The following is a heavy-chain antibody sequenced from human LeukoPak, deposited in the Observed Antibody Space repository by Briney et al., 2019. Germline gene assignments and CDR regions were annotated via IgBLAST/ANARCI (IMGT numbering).Heavy chain of an antibody. Sequence: ASVNVSCKASGYTFTGYYMHWVRQAPGQGLDWMGIINPSGGRTSYAQKFQGRVTMTRDTSTSTVYMELSSLRSEDTAVYYCARDQRYYDSSGHLDYWGQGTLVTVSS. D-gene: IGHD3-22*01. CDR1: GYTFTGYY. J-gene: IGHJ4*02. V-gene: IGHV1-46*01. CDR2: INPSGGRT. CDR3: ARDQRYYDSSGHLDY.